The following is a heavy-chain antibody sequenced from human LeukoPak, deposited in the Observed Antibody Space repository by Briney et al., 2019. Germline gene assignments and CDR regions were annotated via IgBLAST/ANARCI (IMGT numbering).Heavy chain of an antibody. J-gene: IGHJ6*02. CDR3: ARDPRTTIDYYYYRMDV. Sequence: ASVKVSCKASGYTFTSYGISWVRQAPGQGLEWMGWISAYNGNTNYAQKLQGRVTMTTDTSTSTAYMELRSLRSDDTAVYYCARDPRTTIDYYYYRMDVWGQGTTVTVSS. CDR2: ISAYNGNT. CDR1: GYTFTSYG. D-gene: IGHD4-11*01. V-gene: IGHV1-18*01.